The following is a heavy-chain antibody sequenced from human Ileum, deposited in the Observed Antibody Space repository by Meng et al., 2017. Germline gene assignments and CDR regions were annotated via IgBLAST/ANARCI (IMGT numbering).Heavy chain of an antibody. V-gene: IGHV4-39*07. J-gene: IGHJ5*02. CDR1: GGARSRNFYS. CDR3: ARQPTGYPNWLDP. D-gene: IGHD3-9*01. CDR2: IHYSGST. Sequence: ASGPVPGRPCDTLSLTFACFGGARSRNFYSWAWIRQPPGKGLEWIGTIHYSGSTYYNPSLKSRVTTSIDTSKKQFFLKLSSVTAADTAVYFCARQPTGYPNWLDPWGQGTLVTVSS.